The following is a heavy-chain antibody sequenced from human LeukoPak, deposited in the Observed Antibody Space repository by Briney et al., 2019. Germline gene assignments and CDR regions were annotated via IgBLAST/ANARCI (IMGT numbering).Heavy chain of an antibody. D-gene: IGHD2-2*01. CDR2: ISSSSSYI. Sequence: PGGSLRLSCAASGFTFSSYSMNWVRQAPGKGLEWVSSISSSSSYIYYADSVKGRFTISRDNAKNSLYLQMNSLRAEDTAVYYCARNQVVPAAGFDYWGQGTLVTVSS. J-gene: IGHJ4*02. CDR1: GFTFSSYS. V-gene: IGHV3-21*01. CDR3: ARNQVVPAAGFDY.